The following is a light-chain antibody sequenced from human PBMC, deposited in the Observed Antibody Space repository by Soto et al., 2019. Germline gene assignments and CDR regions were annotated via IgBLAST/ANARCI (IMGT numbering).Light chain of an antibody. V-gene: IGKV3-20*01. CDR2: GAS. J-gene: IGKJ1*01. CDR1: QSVSSSY. CDR3: HQYGSSPPRT. Sequence: LPRAARAFCLSPWERATLXXRASQSVSSSYLAWYQQKPGQAPRLXXYGASSRATGIPDRFSGSGSGTAFSLTIIRLEHDDCAAFYCHQYGSSPPRTFGRGTKVDIK.